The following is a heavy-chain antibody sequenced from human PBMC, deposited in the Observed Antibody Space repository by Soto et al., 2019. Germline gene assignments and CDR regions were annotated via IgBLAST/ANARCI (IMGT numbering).Heavy chain of an antibody. Sequence: PGGSLRLSCAASGFMFSNFSMNWVRQAPGKGLEWVSEISASGSSTYYADSVRGRFTISRDNAKNTLYLQMNSLRAEDTAVYYCAKDQGYYDSSGYYYFDYWGQGTLVTVSS. CDR1: GFMFSNFS. CDR2: ISASGSST. D-gene: IGHD3-22*01. J-gene: IGHJ4*02. CDR3: AKDQGYYDSSGYYYFDY. V-gene: IGHV3-23*01.